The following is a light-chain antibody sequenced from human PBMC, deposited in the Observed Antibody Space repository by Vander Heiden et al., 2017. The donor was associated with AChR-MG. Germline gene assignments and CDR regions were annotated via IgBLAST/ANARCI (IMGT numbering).Light chain of an antibody. Sequence: EIVLTQSPATLSLSPGERATLSCRANQSINTYLAWYQQKPGQAHRLLIYDASNRATGIPARFGGSGSGTDFTLTISSLEPEDFAVYYCQQRSNWPLTFGAGTKVEIK. J-gene: IGKJ4*01. CDR3: QQRSNWPLT. CDR1: QSINTY. V-gene: IGKV3-11*01. CDR2: DAS.